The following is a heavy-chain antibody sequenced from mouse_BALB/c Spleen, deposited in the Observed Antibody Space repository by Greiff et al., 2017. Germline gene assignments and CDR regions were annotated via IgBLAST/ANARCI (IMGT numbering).Heavy chain of an antibody. Sequence: DVKLQESGPGLVKPSQSLSLTCSVTGYSITSGYYWNWIRQFPGNKLEWMGYISYDGSNNYNPSLKNRISITRDTSKNQFFLKLNSVTTEDTATYYCARDFTTAYFDYWGQGTTLTVSS. CDR1: GYSITSGYY. CDR2: ISYDGSN. CDR3: ARDFTTAYFDY. D-gene: IGHD1-2*01. V-gene: IGHV3-6*02. J-gene: IGHJ2*01.